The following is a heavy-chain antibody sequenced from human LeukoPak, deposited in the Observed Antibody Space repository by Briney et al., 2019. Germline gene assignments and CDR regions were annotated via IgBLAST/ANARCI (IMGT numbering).Heavy chain of an antibody. Sequence: GGSLRLSCAGSGFTFSSYDMHWVRQAAGKGLEWVAAIDTAGVTYYPGSVRGRFTISRENGRNSFFLQMNSLRAGDTAVCYCARGGYFGSGPMDVWGQGTTVTVSS. CDR1: GFTFSSYD. V-gene: IGHV3-13*01. CDR3: ARGGYFGSGPMDV. D-gene: IGHD3-10*01. J-gene: IGHJ6*02. CDR2: IDTAGVT.